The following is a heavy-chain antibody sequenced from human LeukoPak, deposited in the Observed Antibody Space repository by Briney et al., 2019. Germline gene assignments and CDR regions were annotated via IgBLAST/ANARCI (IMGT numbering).Heavy chain of an antibody. CDR1: GGSISSYY. J-gene: IGHJ4*02. V-gene: IGHV4-4*07. D-gene: IGHD3-22*01. CDR2: IYTSGST. CDR3: ARDLVTDSSGPFDY. Sequence: SETLSLTCTVSGGSISSYYWSWIRQPAGKGLEWIGRIYTSGSTNYNPSLKSRVTMSVDTSKNQYSLKMSSVAAADTAVYYCARDLVTDSSGPFDYWGQGTLVTVSS.